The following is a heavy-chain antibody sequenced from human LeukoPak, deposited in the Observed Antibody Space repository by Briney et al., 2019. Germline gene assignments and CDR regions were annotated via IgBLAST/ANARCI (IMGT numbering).Heavy chain of an antibody. CDR1: GGTFSSYA. Sequence: GASVKVSCKASGGTFSSYAISWVRQAPGQGLEWRGGIIPIFGTANYAQKFQGRVTITADESTSTAYMELSSLRSEDTAVYYCARVKEGSITIFEVVTNPNWFDPWGQGTLVAVSS. V-gene: IGHV1-69*13. CDR3: ARVKEGSITIFEVVTNPNWFDP. CDR2: IIPIFGTA. D-gene: IGHD3-3*01. J-gene: IGHJ5*02.